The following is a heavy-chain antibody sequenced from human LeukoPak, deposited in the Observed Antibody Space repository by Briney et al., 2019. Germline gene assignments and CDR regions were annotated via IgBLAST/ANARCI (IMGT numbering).Heavy chain of an antibody. CDR2: INQAGSEK. CDR1: GFTFSGYW. V-gene: IGHV3-7*01. CDR3: ARVTPGGVGSFDY. D-gene: IGHD3-10*01. Sequence: GGSLRLSCAASGFTFSGYWMSWVRQAPGKGLEWVADINQAGSEKFYVDSVKGRFTISRDNARISLYLQMNSLRAEDTAVYYCARVTPGGVGSFDYWGQGTLVTVSS. J-gene: IGHJ4*02.